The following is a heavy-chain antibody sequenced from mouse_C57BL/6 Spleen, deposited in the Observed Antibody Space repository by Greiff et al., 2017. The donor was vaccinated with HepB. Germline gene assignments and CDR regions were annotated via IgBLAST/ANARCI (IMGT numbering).Heavy chain of an antibody. J-gene: IGHJ2*01. Sequence: EVQLQQSGPGLVKPSQSLSLTCSVTGYSITSGYYWNWIRQFPGNKLEWMGYISYDGSNNYNPSLKNRISITRDTSKNQFFLKLNSVTTEDTATYYCARDGYGSSSYFDYWGQGTTLTVSS. CDR3: ARDGYGSSSYFDY. D-gene: IGHD1-1*01. CDR1: GYSITSGYY. CDR2: ISYDGSN. V-gene: IGHV3-6*01.